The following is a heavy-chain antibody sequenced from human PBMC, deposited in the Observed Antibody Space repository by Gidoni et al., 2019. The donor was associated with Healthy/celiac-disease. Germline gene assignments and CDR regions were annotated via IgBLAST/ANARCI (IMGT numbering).Heavy chain of an antibody. D-gene: IGHD1-7*01. CDR3: ARAWGDWNYGYYYYYGMDV. V-gene: IGHV3-13*01. CDR1: GFTFSSYD. J-gene: IGHJ6*02. CDR2: IGTAGDT. Sequence: EVQLVESGGGLVQPGGSLRLSCAASGFTFSSYDMHWVRQATGKGLEWVSAIGTAGDTYYPGSVKGRFTIARENAKNSLYLQMNSLRAGDTAVYYCARAWGDWNYGYYYYYGMDVWGQGTTVTVSS.